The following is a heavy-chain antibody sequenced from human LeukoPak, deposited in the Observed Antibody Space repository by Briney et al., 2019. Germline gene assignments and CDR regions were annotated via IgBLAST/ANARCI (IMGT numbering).Heavy chain of an antibody. V-gene: IGHV3-30*18. Sequence: GGSLRLSCAGSGFTFGTYGMHWVRQAPGKGLEWVAVISYDGNSKYYSGSAKGRFTISRDNSKNTLYLQMNSLRPEDTAVYYCANGDPGPADHPMNDYYYSLDVWGQGTTDIVSS. J-gene: IGHJ6*02. CDR2: ISYDGNSK. CDR1: GFTFGTYG. D-gene: IGHD2-2*01. CDR3: ANGDPGPADHPMNDYYYSLDV.